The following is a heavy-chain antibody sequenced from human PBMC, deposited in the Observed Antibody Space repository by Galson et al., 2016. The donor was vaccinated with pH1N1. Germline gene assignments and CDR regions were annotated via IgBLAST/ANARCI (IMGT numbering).Heavy chain of an antibody. CDR3: ARHSGDGYRYGSERYFDY. CDR2: IFPGDSDN. D-gene: IGHD5-18*01. V-gene: IGHV5-51*01. J-gene: IGHJ4*02. CDR1: GYSFTRYW. Sequence: QSGAEVKKPGESLKISCKGSGYSFTRYWIGWVRQMPGKGLEWMGIIFPGDSDNRYSPSFQGQVTISADTSISTAYLQWSSLKASDTAMYYCARHSGDGYRYGSERYFDYWGQGTLVTVSS.